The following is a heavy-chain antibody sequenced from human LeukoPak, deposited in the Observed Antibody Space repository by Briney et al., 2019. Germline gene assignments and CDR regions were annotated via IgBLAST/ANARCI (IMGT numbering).Heavy chain of an antibody. CDR1: GFTFSSYA. V-gene: IGHV3-64*01. CDR2: ISSNGDNT. D-gene: IGHD1-26*01. J-gene: IGHJ3*02. Sequence: GGSLRLSCAASGFTFSSYAMHWVRQAPGKGLEYVSSISSNGDNTYYANSVKGRFIISRDNSKNTLYLQMNSLRAEDTAVYYCARGGSYLSAFDIWGQGTMVTVSS. CDR3: ARGGSYLSAFDI.